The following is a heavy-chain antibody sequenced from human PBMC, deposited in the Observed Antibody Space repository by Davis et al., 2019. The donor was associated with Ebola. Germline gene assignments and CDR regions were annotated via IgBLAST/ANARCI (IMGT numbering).Heavy chain of an antibody. J-gene: IGHJ4*02. Sequence: GESLKISCAASGFTFSSYSMNWVRQAPGKGLEWVSSISSSSSYIYYADSVKGRFTISRDNAKNSLYLQMNSLRAEDTAVYYCARVAGSYYFDYWGQGTLVTVSS. CDR1: GFTFSSYS. CDR2: ISSSSSYI. CDR3: ARVAGSYYFDY. V-gene: IGHV3-21*01. D-gene: IGHD1-26*01.